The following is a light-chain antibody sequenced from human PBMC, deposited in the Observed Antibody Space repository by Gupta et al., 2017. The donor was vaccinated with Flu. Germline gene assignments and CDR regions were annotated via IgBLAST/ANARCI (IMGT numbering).Light chain of an antibody. Sequence: EVILTQSPATLSLSPGARATLSCSACQSIGGFLACYQQKPGQSPRLLIFDGSHRATDIPASVSGGGAGTDFTLPISSREPEDFAVDYCHQRDNWPPLSTFGPGTKVDI. CDR1: QSIGGF. V-gene: IGKV3-11*01. CDR3: HQRDNWPPLST. J-gene: IGKJ3*01. CDR2: DGS.